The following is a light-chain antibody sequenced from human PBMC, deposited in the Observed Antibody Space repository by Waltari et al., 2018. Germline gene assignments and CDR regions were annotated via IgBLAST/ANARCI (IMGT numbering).Light chain of an antibody. J-gene: IGKJ2*01. CDR2: AAS. Sequence: DIQMTQSPSSLSASVGDRVTITCRASQGISYYLAWDQPKPGKVPKLLIYAASTLQSGVPSRCSGSGSGTEFTLTISSLQPEDVATYYCQQSYSTPPTFGQGTKVEIK. CDR3: QQSYSTPPT. CDR1: QGISYY. V-gene: IGKV1-27*01.